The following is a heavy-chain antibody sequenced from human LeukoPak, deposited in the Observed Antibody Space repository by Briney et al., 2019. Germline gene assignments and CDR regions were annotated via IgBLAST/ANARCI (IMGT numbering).Heavy chain of an antibody. V-gene: IGHV3-7*01. CDR2: IKFDGSGK. J-gene: IGHJ4*02. CDR1: GFTFSNYW. Sequence: GGSLRLSCAASGFTFSNYWMTWVRQAPGKGLEWVASIKFDGSGKYYVDSVKGRFTISRDNAKNSLYLQMNSLRAEDTALYHCARDHTDPGLFFDSWGQGTLVTVSS. D-gene: IGHD2-21*01. CDR3: ARDHTDPGLFFDS.